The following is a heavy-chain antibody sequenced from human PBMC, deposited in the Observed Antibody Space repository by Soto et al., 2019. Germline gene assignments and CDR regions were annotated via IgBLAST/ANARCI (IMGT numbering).Heavy chain of an antibody. CDR1: GFTFDDYA. D-gene: IGHD6-13*01. CDR2: ISWNSGSI. Sequence: EVQLLESGGGLVQPGRSLRLSCAASGFTFDDYAMHWVRQAPGKGLEWVSGISWNSGSIGYADSVKGRFTISRDNAKNSLYLQMNSLRAEDTTLYYCAKTQRGGYTDAFDIWGQGTMVTVSS. V-gene: IGHV3-9*01. CDR3: AKTQRGGYTDAFDI. J-gene: IGHJ3*02.